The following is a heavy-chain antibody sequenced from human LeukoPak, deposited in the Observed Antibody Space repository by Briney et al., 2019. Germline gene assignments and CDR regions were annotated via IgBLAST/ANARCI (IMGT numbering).Heavy chain of an antibody. CDR2: IIPIFGTA. J-gene: IGHJ4*02. Sequence: GASEKVSCKASGGTFSSYAISWVRQAPGQGLEWMGGIIPIFGTANYAQKFQGRVTITADVSTSTAYMELSSLRSEDTAVYYCARGWDSSGQMPFLYWGQGTLVTVSS. CDR1: GGTFSSYA. CDR3: ARGWDSSGQMPFLY. D-gene: IGHD3-22*01. V-gene: IGHV1-69*13.